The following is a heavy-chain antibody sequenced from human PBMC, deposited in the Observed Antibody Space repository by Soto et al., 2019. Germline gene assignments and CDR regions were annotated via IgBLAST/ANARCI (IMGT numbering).Heavy chain of an antibody. CDR1: GFTFSSYS. Sequence: LRLSCAASGFTFSSYSMNWVRQAPGKGLEWVSSISSSSSYIYYADSVKGRFTISRDNAKNSLYLQMNSLRAEDTAVYYCARDRDCSSTSCLDYYYGMDVWGQGTTVTVS. CDR2: ISSSSSYI. CDR3: ARDRDCSSTSCLDYYYGMDV. V-gene: IGHV3-21*01. J-gene: IGHJ6*02. D-gene: IGHD2-2*01.